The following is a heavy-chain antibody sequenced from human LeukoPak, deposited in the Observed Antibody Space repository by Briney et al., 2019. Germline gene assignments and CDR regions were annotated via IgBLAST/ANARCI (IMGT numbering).Heavy chain of an antibody. Sequence: SETLSLTCIVSGDSISSSSSYWGWIRQPPGKGLEWIGYIYYSGSTNYNPSLKSRVTISVDTSKNQFSLKLSSVTAADTAVYYCARGRDYYGDYDSNWFDPWGQGTLVTVSS. V-gene: IGHV4-61*05. J-gene: IGHJ5*02. CDR2: IYYSGST. D-gene: IGHD4-17*01. CDR1: GDSISSSSSY. CDR3: ARGRDYYGDYDSNWFDP.